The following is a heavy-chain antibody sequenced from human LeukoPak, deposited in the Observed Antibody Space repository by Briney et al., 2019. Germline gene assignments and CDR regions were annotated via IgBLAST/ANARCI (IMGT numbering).Heavy chain of an antibody. CDR2: ISYDGTKT. V-gene: IGHV3-30*18. J-gene: IGHJ4*02. CDR3: ANGRKGYDILTGYLNVFAD. D-gene: IGHD3-9*01. CDR1: GLSFSTYG. Sequence: PGGPLRLSCAASGLSFSTYGMDWVRQAPGKGLEGVAGISYDGTKTYYADSVKGRFTISRDNSKNTLSLQMNSLSAEDTAVYYCANGRKGYDILTGYLNVFADWGQGTLVTVSS.